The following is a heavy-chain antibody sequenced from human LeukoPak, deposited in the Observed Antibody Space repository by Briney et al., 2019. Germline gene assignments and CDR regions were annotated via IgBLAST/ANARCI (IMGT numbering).Heavy chain of an antibody. J-gene: IGHJ4*02. V-gene: IGHV1-46*01. D-gene: IGHD3-10*01. CDR3: ARDSSGITMVRGDLDY. CDR2: INPSGGST. Sequence: ASVKVSCKASGYTFTSYGISWVRQAPGQGLEWMGIINPSGGSTSYAQKFQGRVTMTRDMSTSTVYMELSSLRSEDTAVYYCARDSSGITMVRGDLDYWGQGTLVTVSS. CDR1: GYTFTSYG.